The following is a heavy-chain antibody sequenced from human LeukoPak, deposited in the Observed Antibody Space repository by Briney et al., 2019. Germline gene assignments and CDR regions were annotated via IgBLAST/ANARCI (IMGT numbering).Heavy chain of an antibody. Sequence: KPSETLSLTCTVSGGSISSYYWSWIRQPAGKGLEWIGRIYTSGSTNYNPSLKSRVTMSVDTSKNQFSLKLSSVTAADTAVYYCARELRWNDPLPNYYYYYMDVWGKGTTVTVSS. D-gene: IGHD1-1*01. J-gene: IGHJ6*03. CDR2: IYTSGST. V-gene: IGHV4-4*07. CDR1: GGSISSYY. CDR3: ARELRWNDPLPNYYYYYMDV.